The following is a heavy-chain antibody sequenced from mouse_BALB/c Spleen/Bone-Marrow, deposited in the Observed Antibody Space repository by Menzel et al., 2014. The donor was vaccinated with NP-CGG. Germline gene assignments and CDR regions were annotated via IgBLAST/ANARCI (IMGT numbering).Heavy chain of an antibody. CDR3: ARLNYYGNLFV. V-gene: IGHV4-1*02. Sequence: EVKVVESGDGLVQPGGSLKLSCAASGFDFSRYWMSWVRQAPGKGLEWIGEINPDSNTINYTPSLKDNFIISRDNAKNTLYLQMSKVRSEDTALYYCARLNYYGNLFVWGAGTTVTVSS. CDR1: GFDFSRYW. J-gene: IGHJ1*01. CDR2: INPDSNTI. D-gene: IGHD1-1*01.